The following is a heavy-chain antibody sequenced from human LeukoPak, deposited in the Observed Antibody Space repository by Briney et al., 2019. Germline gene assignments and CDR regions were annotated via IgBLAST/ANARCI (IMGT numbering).Heavy chain of an antibody. D-gene: IGHD2-2*01. Sequence: SETLSLTCTVSGGSISNSYWSWIRQPPGKGLEWIGYIYYSGSTNYNPSLKSRVTISVDTSKNQFSLKLSSVTAADTAVYYCARVLVVVPAAGWFDPWGQGTLVTVSS. CDR2: IYYSGST. J-gene: IGHJ5*02. V-gene: IGHV4-59*01. CDR3: ARVLVVVPAAGWFDP. CDR1: GGSISNSY.